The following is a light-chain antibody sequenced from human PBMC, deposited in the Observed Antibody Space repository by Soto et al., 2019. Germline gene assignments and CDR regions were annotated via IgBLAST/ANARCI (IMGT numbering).Light chain of an antibody. CDR3: QSYDSSLGGSV. Sequence: QSVLTQPPSVSGAPGQRVTISCTGSNSNIGAGYDVHWYQQLPGTAPKLLIYGNSNRPSGVPDRFSGSKSVTSASLAITGLQAEDEADYYCQSYDSSLGGSVFGTGTNVTVL. J-gene: IGLJ1*01. V-gene: IGLV1-40*01. CDR1: NSNIGAGYD. CDR2: GNS.